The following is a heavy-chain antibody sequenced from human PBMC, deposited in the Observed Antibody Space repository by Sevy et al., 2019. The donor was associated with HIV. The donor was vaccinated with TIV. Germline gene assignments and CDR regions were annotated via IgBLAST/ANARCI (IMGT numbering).Heavy chain of an antibody. J-gene: IGHJ6*02. CDR3: VRAYYYYGMDV. V-gene: IGHV1-18*04. CDR1: GYTFASYG. CDR2: ISADNGNT. Sequence: APVKVSCKASGYTFASYGISWVRQAPGQGLEWMGWISADNGNTNYAQKVQGRVTMTTDTSTSTAYMELRSLRSDDTALYYCVRAYYYYGMDVWGQGTTVTVSS.